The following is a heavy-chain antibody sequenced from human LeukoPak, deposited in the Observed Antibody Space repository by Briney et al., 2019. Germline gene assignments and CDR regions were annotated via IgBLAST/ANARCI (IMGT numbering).Heavy chain of an antibody. CDR2: IWYDGSNK. Sequence: PGRSLRLSCAASGFTLSSYGMHWVRQAPGKGLEGVAVIWYDGSNKYYADSVKDRFTISRDNSKNTLYLQMNSLRAEDTAVYYCARGTAYYYDSSGYEPFDYWGQGTLVTVSS. V-gene: IGHV3-33*01. J-gene: IGHJ4*02. CDR1: GFTLSSYG. CDR3: ARGTAYYYDSSGYEPFDY. D-gene: IGHD3-22*01.